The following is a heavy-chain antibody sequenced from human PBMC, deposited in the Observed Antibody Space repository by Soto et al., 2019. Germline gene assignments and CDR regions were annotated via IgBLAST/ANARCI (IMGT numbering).Heavy chain of an antibody. CDR1: GFTFSSYA. D-gene: IGHD5-18*01. V-gene: IGHV3-23*01. J-gene: IGHJ4*02. CDR3: AKDMDDLGYSYGYTDY. Sequence: EVQLLESGGGLVQPGGSLRLSCAASGFTFSSYAMSWVRQAPGKGLEWVSAISGSGGSTYYADSVKGRFTISRDNSKNTLYLQMNSLRAEDTAVYYCAKDMDDLGYSYGYTDYWGQGTLVTVSS. CDR2: ISGSGGST.